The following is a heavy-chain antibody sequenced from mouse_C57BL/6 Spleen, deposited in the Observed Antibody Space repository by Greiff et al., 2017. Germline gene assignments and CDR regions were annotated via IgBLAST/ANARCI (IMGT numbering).Heavy chain of an antibody. Sequence: QVQLQQPGAELVKPGASVKMSCKASGYTFTSYWITWVKQRPGQGLEWIGDIYPGSGSTNYTEKFKSKATLTVDTASSTAYMQLSSLTSEDSAVYYCARSHYYVSRVAWFAYWGQGTLVTVSA. CDR3: ARSHYYVSRVAWFAY. D-gene: IGHD1-1*01. CDR2: IYPGSGST. CDR1: GYTFTSYW. J-gene: IGHJ3*01. V-gene: IGHV1-55*01.